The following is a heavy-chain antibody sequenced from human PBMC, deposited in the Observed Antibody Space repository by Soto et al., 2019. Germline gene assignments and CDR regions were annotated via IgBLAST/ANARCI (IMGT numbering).Heavy chain of an antibody. J-gene: IGHJ3*01. Sequence: EVQLVESGGGLVQPGGSLRLSCAASGFTFSSYWMSWVRQAPGKGLEWVANIKQDESEKYYVDSVRGRFTISRDNAKNSLFLQMNSLRAEDTAIYYCARLSDGISCFGFDLWGPGTVVAVSS. CDR3: ARLSDGISCFGFDL. V-gene: IGHV3-7*03. D-gene: IGHD2-2*01. CDR2: IKQDESEK. CDR1: GFTFSSYW.